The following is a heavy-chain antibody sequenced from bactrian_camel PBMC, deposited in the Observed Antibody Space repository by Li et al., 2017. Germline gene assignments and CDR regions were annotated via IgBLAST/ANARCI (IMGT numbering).Heavy chain of an antibody. D-gene: IGHD3*01. CDR3: AAVSAYSWSTYCRSPLLDVADFGA. CDR2: IATGSGNT. J-gene: IGHJ6*01. Sequence: HVQLVESGGGSVQAGGSLRLSCAASRTTYRTTCMAWFRQAPGKEREGVARIATGSGNTYYADSVKGRFTISQDNAKNTVYLQMNSLKPEDTAMYYCAAVSAYSWSTYCRSPLLDVADFGAWGQGTQVTV. CDR1: RTTYRTTC. V-gene: IGHV3S54*01.